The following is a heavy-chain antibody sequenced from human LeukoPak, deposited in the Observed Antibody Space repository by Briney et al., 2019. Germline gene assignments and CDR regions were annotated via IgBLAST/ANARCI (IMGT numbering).Heavy chain of an antibody. V-gene: IGHV3-30*04. CDR1: GFTFSSYA. J-gene: IGHJ4*02. CDR3: ARDPIIVLMVYALDY. D-gene: IGHD2-8*01. CDR2: ISYDGSNK. Sequence: HPGGSLRLSCAASGFTFSSYAMHWVRQAPGKGLEWVAVISYDGSNKYYADSVEGRFTISRDNSKNTLYLQMNSLRAEDTAVYYCARDPIIVLMVYALDYWGQGTLVTVSS.